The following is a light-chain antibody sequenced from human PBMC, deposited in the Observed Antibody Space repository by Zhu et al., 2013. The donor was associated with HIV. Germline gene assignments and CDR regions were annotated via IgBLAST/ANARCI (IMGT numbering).Light chain of an antibody. CDR3: ATWDFSLNGPGWV. J-gene: IGLJ3*02. CDR1: TSNIGAGYA. Sequence: QSVLTQPPSVSGAPGQRVTISCTGSTSNIGAGYAVHWYQQVPGTAPTLLIHDNNNRPSGVPDRFSGSKSGTSASLAISGLQSEDEANYYCATWDFSLNGPGWVFGGGTKLTVL. CDR2: DNN. V-gene: IGLV1-40*01.